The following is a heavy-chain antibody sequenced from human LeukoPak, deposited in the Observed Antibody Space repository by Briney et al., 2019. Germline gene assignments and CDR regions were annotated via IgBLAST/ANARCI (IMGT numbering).Heavy chain of an antibody. Sequence: GGSLRLSCAASGFTFDDYGMSWVRQAPGKGLEWVSGINWNGGSTGYADSVKGRFTISRDNAKNSLYLQMNSLRAEDTALYHCARHSHYCSSTSCLFDYWGQGTLVTVSS. D-gene: IGHD2-2*01. CDR1: GFTFDDYG. CDR2: INWNGGST. J-gene: IGHJ4*02. V-gene: IGHV3-20*01. CDR3: ARHSHYCSSTSCLFDY.